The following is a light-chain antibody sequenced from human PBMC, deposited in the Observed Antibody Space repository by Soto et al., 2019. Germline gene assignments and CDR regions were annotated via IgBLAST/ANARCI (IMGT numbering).Light chain of an antibody. Sequence: QLVLTQPRSVSGSPGQSVTISCTGTSSDVGGYNYVSWYQQHPGKAPKLMIYDVSMRPSGVPDRFSGSKSGNTASLTISGLQAEDEADYYCCSYAGSYTPLFGGGTKLTVL. V-gene: IGLV2-11*01. CDR2: DVS. CDR1: SSDVGGYNY. CDR3: CSYAGSYTPL. J-gene: IGLJ2*01.